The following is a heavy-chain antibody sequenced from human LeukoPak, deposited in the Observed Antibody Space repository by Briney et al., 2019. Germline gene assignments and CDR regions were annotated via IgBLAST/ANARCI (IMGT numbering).Heavy chain of an antibody. D-gene: IGHD5-24*01. CDR3: ARGRDRSKAGDH. Sequence: PSETLSLTCAVYGGSCDDYYCSWIRQPPGEGLECIGEIHPHGIVYYNSSLTSRVNISIDTSKSQFSLRLASVTAADTAFYYCARGRDRSKAGDHWGQGSLVTVSS. J-gene: IGHJ4*02. CDR2: IHPHGIV. V-gene: IGHV4-34*01. CDR1: GGSCDDYY.